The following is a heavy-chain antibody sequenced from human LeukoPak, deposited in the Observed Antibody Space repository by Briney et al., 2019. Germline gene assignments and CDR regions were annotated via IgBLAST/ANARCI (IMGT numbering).Heavy chain of an antibody. J-gene: IGHJ4*02. CDR1: GFTFSNAW. CDR3: TTERPPNIDRIAAAGPVMAVDY. D-gene: IGHD6-13*01. V-gene: IGHV3-15*01. CDR2: IKSKTDGGTT. Sequence: PGGSLRLSCAASGFTFSNAWMSWVRQAPGKGLGWVGRIKSKTDGGTTDYAAPVKGRFTISRDDSKNTLYLQMNSLKTEDTAVYYCTTERPPNIDRIAAAGPVMAVDYWGQGTLVTVSS.